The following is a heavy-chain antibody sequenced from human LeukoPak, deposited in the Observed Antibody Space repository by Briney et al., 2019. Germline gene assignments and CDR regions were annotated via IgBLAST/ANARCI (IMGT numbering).Heavy chain of an antibody. CDR3: ARDHPHDYDSSGYPIP. D-gene: IGHD3-22*01. V-gene: IGHV1-18*01. J-gene: IGHJ4*02. CDR2: INPSGGNT. CDR1: GGTFSSYA. Sequence: ASVKVSCKASGGTFSSYAISWVRQAPGQGLEWMGIINPSGGNTNYAQKLQGRVTMTTDTSTSTAYMELRSLRSDDTAVYYCARDHPHDYDSSGYPIPWGQGTLVTVSS.